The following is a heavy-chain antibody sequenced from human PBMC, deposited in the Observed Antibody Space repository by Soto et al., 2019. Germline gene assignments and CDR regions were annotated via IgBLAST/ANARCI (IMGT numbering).Heavy chain of an antibody. J-gene: IGHJ6*03. D-gene: IGHD4-17*01. Sequence: SETLSLTCTVSGGSISSYYWSWIRQPPGKGLEWIGYIYYSGSTNYNPSLKSRVTISVDTSKNQFSLKLSSVTAADTAVYYCARLMTTVSMPYYHYYYYMDVWGKGTTVTVSS. CDR1: GGSISSYY. CDR3: ARLMTTVSMPYYHYYYYMDV. CDR2: IYYSGST. V-gene: IGHV4-59*01.